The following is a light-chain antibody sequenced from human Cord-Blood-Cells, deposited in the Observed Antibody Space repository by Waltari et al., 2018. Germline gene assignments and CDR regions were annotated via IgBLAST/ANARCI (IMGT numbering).Light chain of an antibody. V-gene: IGLV3-21*03. CDR2: DDS. CDR3: QVWDSSSDHVV. J-gene: IGLJ2*01. Sequence: SSVLTQPPSVSVAPGKTASLTCGGNNIGSKSVHWYQQKPGQAPVLVVYDDSARPSGIPERFSGANSGNTATLTISRVEAGDEADYYCQVWDSSSDHVVFGGGTKLTVL. CDR1: NIGSKS.